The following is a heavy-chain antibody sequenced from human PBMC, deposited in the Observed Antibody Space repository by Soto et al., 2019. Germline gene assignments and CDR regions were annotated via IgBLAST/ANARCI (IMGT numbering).Heavy chain of an antibody. D-gene: IGHD3-16*02. Sequence: GGSLRLSYAASGFTFSSCAMGGVRQAPGKGLEWVSGISGNGGSTYYADSVKGRFTISKDDSEKTLFLQMNSLNTEDTAVYYCLTDENWGTNRYRFYWGRGTLVTVSS. CDR2: ISGNGGST. V-gene: IGHV3-23*01. J-gene: IGHJ4*02. CDR1: GFTFSSCA. CDR3: LTDENWGTNRYRFY.